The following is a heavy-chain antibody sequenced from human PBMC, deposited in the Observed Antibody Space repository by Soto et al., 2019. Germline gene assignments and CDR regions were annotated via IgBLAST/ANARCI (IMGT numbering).Heavy chain of an antibody. V-gene: IGHV4-59*08. CDR1: GGSISSYY. Sequence: TSETLSLTCTVSGGSISSYYWSWIRQPPGKGLEWIGYIYYSGSTNYNPSLKSRVTISVDTSKNQFSLKLSSVTAADTAVYYCARTRERGYSDGYAYYYYMDVWGKGTTVTVSS. J-gene: IGHJ6*03. CDR2: IYYSGST. CDR3: ARTRERGYSDGYAYYYYMDV. D-gene: IGHD5-18*01.